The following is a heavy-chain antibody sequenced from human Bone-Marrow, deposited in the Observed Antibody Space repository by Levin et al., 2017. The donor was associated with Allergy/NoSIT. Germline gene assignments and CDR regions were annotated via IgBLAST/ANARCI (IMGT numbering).Heavy chain of an antibody. CDR3: AKALEYYYDSCIDY. CDR1: GFTFSSYA. CDR2: ISGSGGST. V-gene: IGHV3-23*01. J-gene: IGHJ4*02. Sequence: GESLKISCAASGFTFSSYAMSWVRQAPGKGLEWVSAISGSGGSTYYADSVKGRFTISRDNSKNTLYLQMNSLRAEDTAVYYCAKALEYYYDSCIDYWGQGTLVTVSS. D-gene: IGHD3-22*01.